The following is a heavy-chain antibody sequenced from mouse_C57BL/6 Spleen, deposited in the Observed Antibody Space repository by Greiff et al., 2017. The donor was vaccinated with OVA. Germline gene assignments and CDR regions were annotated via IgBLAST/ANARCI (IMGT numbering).Heavy chain of an antibody. V-gene: IGHV2-5*01. D-gene: IGHD1-2*01. CDR2: IWRGGST. CDR3: AKIKQGTTAFDD. CDR1: GFSLTSYG. J-gene: IGHJ2*01. Sequence: QVQLQQSGPGLVQPSQSLSITCTVSGFSLTSYGVHWVRQSPGKGLEWLGVIWRGGSTDYNAAFMSRLSITKDNSTSQVFFKMNSLQADDTAIDYCAKIKQGTTAFDDWGQGTTLTVSS.